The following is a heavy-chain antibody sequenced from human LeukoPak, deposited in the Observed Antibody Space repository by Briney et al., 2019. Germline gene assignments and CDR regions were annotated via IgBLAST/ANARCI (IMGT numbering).Heavy chain of an antibody. J-gene: IGHJ5*02. D-gene: IGHD6-13*01. CDR1: GITVRNNF. CDR2: IYSGGET. Sequence: GGSLRLSCAASGITVRNNFMIWVRQAPGKGLEWVSLIYSGGETYYAASVKGRFSISRDNSKNTVYLQMNSLRAEDTAVYYCTRDPPAVATKTYAWGQGTLVTVSS. V-gene: IGHV3-66*01. CDR3: TRDPPAVATKTYA.